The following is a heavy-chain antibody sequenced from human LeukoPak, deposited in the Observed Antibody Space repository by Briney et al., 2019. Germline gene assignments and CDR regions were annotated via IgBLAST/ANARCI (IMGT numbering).Heavy chain of an antibody. V-gene: IGHV4-61*02. J-gene: IGHJ4*02. Sequence: SQTLSLTCTVSGGSISSGSYYWSWIRQPAGKGLEWIGRIYTSGSTYYNPPLKSRATISVDTSKNQFSLKLSSVTAADTAVYYCASHSNWAYFDYWGQGTLVTVSS. CDR3: ASHSNWAYFDY. D-gene: IGHD7-27*01. CDR1: GGSISSGSYY. CDR2: IYTSGST.